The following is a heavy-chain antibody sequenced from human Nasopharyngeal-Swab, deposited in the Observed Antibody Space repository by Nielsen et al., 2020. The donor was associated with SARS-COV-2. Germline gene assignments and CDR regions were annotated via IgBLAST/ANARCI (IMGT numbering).Heavy chain of an antibody. V-gene: IGHV4-39*01. J-gene: IGHJ4*02. CDR3: ARQDYYDRGFDY. D-gene: IGHD3-22*01. Sequence: WIRHPPGKGLEWIGSIYYSGSTYYNPSLKSRVTISVDTSKNQFSLKLSSVTAADTAVYYCARQDYYDRGFDYWGQGTLVTVSS. CDR2: IYYSGST.